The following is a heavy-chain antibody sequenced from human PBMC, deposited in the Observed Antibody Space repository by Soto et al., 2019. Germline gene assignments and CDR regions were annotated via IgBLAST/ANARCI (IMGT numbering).Heavy chain of an antibody. Sequence: GGSLRLSCAASGFTVSSNYMSWVRQAPGKGLEWVSVIYSGGSTYYADSVKGRFTISRHNSKNTLYLQMNSLRAEDTAVYYCARDRISPYYYYMDVWGKGTTVTVSS. V-gene: IGHV3-53*04. CDR2: IYSGGST. J-gene: IGHJ6*03. CDR1: GFTVSSNY. D-gene: IGHD3-16*01. CDR3: ARDRISPYYYYMDV.